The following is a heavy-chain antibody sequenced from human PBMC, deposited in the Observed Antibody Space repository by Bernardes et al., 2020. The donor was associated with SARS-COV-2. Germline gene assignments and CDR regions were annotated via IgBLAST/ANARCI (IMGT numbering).Heavy chain of an antibody. D-gene: IGHD6-19*01. J-gene: IGHJ4*02. CDR1: GYTFTNYG. CDR2: ISAYNGNK. Sequence: ASMKVSCKASGYTFTNYGLSWVRQAPGQGLEWMGWISAYNGNKNYAQKVQGRVTMTTDTSTSTAYMELRSLTSDDTAVYFCARDVGIGEYGSGWPAKRTDYWGQGTLVTVSS. CDR3: ARDVGIGEYGSGWPAKRTDY. V-gene: IGHV1-18*04.